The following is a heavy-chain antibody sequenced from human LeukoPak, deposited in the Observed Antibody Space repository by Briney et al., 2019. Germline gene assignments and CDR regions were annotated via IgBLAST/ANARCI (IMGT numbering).Heavy chain of an antibody. Sequence: GGSLRLSCVASGFTFSNYGMHWVRQAPGKGLEWVAVISYDETNKYYTESVKGRFTISRDQSKNTLYLQMNSLRVEDTAVYYCARVWVAARPFDYWGQGTLVTVSS. J-gene: IGHJ4*02. V-gene: IGHV3-30*03. CDR3: ARVWVAARPFDY. CDR2: ISYDETNK. D-gene: IGHD6-6*01. CDR1: GFTFSNYG.